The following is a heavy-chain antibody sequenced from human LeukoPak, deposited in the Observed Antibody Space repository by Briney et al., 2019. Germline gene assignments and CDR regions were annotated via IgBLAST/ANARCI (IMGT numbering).Heavy chain of an antibody. CDR1: GFTFSSYA. Sequence: GGPLRLSCTASGFTFSSYAMSWVRQAPGKGLEWVSGISGSGGTTYYADSVKGRFTISRDNSKNTLYLQMDSLRAEDTAVYHCAKSYYYGSGSYSRNNWFDPWGQGTLVTVSS. D-gene: IGHD3-10*01. V-gene: IGHV3-23*01. CDR3: AKSYYYGSGSYSRNNWFDP. CDR2: ISGSGGTT. J-gene: IGHJ5*02.